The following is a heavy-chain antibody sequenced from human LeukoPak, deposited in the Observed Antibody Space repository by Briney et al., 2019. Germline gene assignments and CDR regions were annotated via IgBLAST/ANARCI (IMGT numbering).Heavy chain of an antibody. CDR3: AKDDSYGGNSIFNY. Sequence: GGSLRLSCAASGLTFSSYSMNWVRQTPGKGLEWVSYISSSSSAIYYADSVKGRFTISRDNGKNSLYLQMNSLRLEDTAFYYCAKDDSYGGNSIFNYWGQGTLVTVSS. CDR2: ISSSSSAI. J-gene: IGHJ4*02. V-gene: IGHV3-48*04. CDR1: GLTFSSYS. D-gene: IGHD4-23*01.